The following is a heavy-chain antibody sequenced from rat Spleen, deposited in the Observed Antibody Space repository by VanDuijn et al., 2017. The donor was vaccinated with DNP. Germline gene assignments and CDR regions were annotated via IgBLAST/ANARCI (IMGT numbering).Heavy chain of an antibody. V-gene: IGHV3-1*01. D-gene: IGHD1-11*01. Sequence: EVQFQESGPGLVKSSQSLSLTCSVPGYSITSNYWAWIRKFPGNKMEWMGYISYSGSTRYNPSLKSRISITRDTSKNQFFLQLNSVTTEDTATYYCARGLNYGGYNYYWYFDFWGPGIMVTVSS. CDR1: GYSITSNY. CDR2: ISYSGST. CDR3: ARGLNYGGYNYYWYFDF. J-gene: IGHJ1*01.